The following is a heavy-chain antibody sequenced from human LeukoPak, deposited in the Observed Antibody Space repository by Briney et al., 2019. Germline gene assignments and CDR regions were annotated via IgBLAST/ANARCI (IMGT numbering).Heavy chain of an antibody. V-gene: IGHV1-2*02. D-gene: IGHD3-22*01. Sequence: ASVKVSCKASGYTFTGYYMHWVRQAPGQGLEWMGWINPNSGGTNYAQKFQGRVTMTRDTSISTAYMELSRLRSDDTAVYYCARSPGYYPGDNFDYWGQGTLVTVSS. J-gene: IGHJ4*02. CDR1: GYTFTGYY. CDR2: INPNSGGT. CDR3: ARSPGYYPGDNFDY.